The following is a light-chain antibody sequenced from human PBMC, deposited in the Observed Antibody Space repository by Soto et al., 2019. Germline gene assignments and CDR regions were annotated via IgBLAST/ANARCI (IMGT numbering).Light chain of an antibody. J-gene: IGKJ5*01. Sequence: EIVMTQSPATLSVSPGERGTLSCRASQSVSSNLAWYQQKPGQAPRLLIYGASSRATGIPVRFSGSGSGTELNLTISRLQSEDFAVYYCQQYNNWPLTFGQGTRLEIK. V-gene: IGKV3-15*01. CDR2: GAS. CDR1: QSVSSN. CDR3: QQYNNWPLT.